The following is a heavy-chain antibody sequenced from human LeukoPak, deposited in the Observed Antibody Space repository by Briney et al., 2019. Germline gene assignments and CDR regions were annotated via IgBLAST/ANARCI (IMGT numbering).Heavy chain of an antibody. D-gene: IGHD3-22*01. Sequence: QPGGSLRLSCAASGFTFSSYEMNWVRQAPGKGLEWVSYISSSGSTIYYADSVMGRFTISRDNAKNSLYLQMNSLRAEDTAVYYCARQAYYDSSGYYWGPFDYWGQGTLVTVSS. V-gene: IGHV3-48*03. J-gene: IGHJ4*02. CDR2: ISSSGSTI. CDR1: GFTFSSYE. CDR3: ARQAYYDSSGYYWGPFDY.